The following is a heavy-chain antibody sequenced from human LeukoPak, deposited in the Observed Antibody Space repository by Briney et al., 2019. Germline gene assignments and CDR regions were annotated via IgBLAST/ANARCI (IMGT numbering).Heavy chain of an antibody. D-gene: IGHD6-6*01. CDR3: ALNIAARPGYFDP. CDR2: IIPHFGTA. V-gene: IGHV1-69*13. Sequence: ASVKVSCKTSGYTFTSYGVSWVRQAPGQGLERMGGIIPHFGTANYAQKFQGRVTITADEPTSTAYMELSNLTSADTAVYYCALNIAARPGYFDPWGQGTLVTVSS. J-gene: IGHJ5*02. CDR1: GYTFTSYG.